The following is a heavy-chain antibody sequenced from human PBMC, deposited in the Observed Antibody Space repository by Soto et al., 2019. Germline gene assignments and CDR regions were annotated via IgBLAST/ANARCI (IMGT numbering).Heavy chain of an antibody. J-gene: IGHJ5*02. CDR3: ARLGEGVVIIRDGDWFDP. CDR2: IYYSGST. Sequence: SETLSLTCTVSGGSISSYYWSWIRQPPGKGLEWIGYIYYSGSTNYNPSLKSRVTISVDTSKNQFSLKLSSVTAADTAVYYCARLGEGVVIIRDGDWFDPWGQGTLVTVSS. CDR1: GGSISSYY. D-gene: IGHD3-3*01. V-gene: IGHV4-59*08.